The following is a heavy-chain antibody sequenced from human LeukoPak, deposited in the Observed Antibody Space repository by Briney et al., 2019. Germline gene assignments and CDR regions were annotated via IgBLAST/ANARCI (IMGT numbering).Heavy chain of an antibody. Sequence: ASVKVSCKASGYTFTSYGISWVRQAPGQGLEWMGWISAYNGNTNYAQKLQGRVTMTTDTSTSTAYMELRSLRSDDTAVYYCASVGYCSSTSCSIPPYYYYGMDVWGQGTTVTVSS. CDR3: ASVGYCSSTSCSIPPYYYYGMDV. CDR1: GYTFTSYG. CDR2: ISAYNGNT. D-gene: IGHD2-2*01. V-gene: IGHV1-18*01. J-gene: IGHJ6*02.